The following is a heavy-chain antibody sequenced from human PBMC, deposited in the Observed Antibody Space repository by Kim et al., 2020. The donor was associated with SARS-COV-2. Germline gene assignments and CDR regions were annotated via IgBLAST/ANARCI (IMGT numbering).Heavy chain of an antibody. J-gene: IGHJ4*02. Sequence: ADSGKGRFTLTRDNSKNPLYLQMSSLRPGGTAVYHCAERSTTGSFYFEYWGQGTLVTVSS. D-gene: IGHD1-1*01. CDR3: AERSTTGSFYFEY. V-gene: IGHV3-23*01.